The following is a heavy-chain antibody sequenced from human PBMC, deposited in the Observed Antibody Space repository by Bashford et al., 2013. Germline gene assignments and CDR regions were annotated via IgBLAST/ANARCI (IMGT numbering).Heavy chain of an antibody. CDR3: AREEYSSSWLEHYYYYGMDV. Sequence: SVKVSCKASGGTFSSYAISWVRQAPGQGLEWMGGIIPIFGTANYAQKFQGRVTITADESTSTAYMELSSLRSEDTAVYYCAREEYSSSWLEHYYYYGMDVWGQGTTVTVSS. D-gene: IGHD6-13*01. V-gene: IGHV1-69*13. CDR1: GGTFSSYA. CDR2: IIPIFGTA. J-gene: IGHJ6*02.